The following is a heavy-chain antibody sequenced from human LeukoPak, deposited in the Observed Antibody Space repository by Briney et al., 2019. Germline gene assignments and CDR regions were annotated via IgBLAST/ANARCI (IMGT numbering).Heavy chain of an antibody. CDR3: ARGSRVVVVAATKLGLDNWFDP. CDR2: INHSGST. J-gene: IGHJ5*02. CDR1: GRSFSGYY. V-gene: IGHV4-34*01. Sequence: SATLFLTCAVYGRSFSGYYLSSLRQPPGKGLEWIGEINHSGSTIYNPSLKTRVTLSVDTSKNQFSLKLSSVTAADTAVYYCARGSRVVVVAATKLGLDNWFDPWGQGTLVTVSS. D-gene: IGHD2-15*01.